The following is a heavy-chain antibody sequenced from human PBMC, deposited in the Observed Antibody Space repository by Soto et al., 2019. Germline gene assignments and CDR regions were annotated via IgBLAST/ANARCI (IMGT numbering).Heavy chain of an antibody. J-gene: IGHJ3*01. V-gene: IGHV1-18*04. D-gene: IGHD3-3*01. CDR2: SNPSNRQT. Sequence: QVHLAQSGVAVKKPGASVRVSCKASGSTFTAYGLTWERQAPGRGLGWMRWSNPSNRQTHYAYNFQGRITLTTDTSSGTAYTDLGNLKSDDTAAYYCARRHQSPITLFGVVVTSMGAFDVWGQGTRVIVSS. CDR3: ARRHQSPITLFGVVVTSMGAFDV. CDR1: GSTFTAYG.